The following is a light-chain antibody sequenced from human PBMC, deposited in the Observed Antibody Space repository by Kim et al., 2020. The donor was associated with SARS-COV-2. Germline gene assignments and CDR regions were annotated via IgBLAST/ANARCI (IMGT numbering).Light chain of an antibody. Sequence: LSQAERPTLSCRASQSVSSSYLAWDQQKPGQAPRLLIYGASSRATGIPDRFSGSGSGTDFTLTISRLEPEDFAVYYCQQYGSSPWTFGQGTKLEI. CDR3: QQYGSSPWT. CDR2: GAS. CDR1: QSVSSSY. V-gene: IGKV3-20*01. J-gene: IGKJ2*02.